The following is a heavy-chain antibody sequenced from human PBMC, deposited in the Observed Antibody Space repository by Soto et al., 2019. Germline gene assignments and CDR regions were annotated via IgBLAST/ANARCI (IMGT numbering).Heavy chain of an antibody. CDR2: ISAYNANA. CDR3: ARENSYFDY. V-gene: IGHV1-18*01. Sequence: QIQLLQSGAEVKKPGASVKVTCKASGYTFRNFGISWVRQAPGQGLEWMGWISAYNANANYAQKFQGRLTMTADTSTSTAYMELRSLRYDDTAVYYCARENSYFDYWGKGTLVTVSS. CDR1: GYTFRNFG. J-gene: IGHJ4*02.